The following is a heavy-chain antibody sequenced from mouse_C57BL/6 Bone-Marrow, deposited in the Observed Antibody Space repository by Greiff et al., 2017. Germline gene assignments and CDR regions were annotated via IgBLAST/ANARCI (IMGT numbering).Heavy chain of an antibody. CDR2: IYPRSGNT. CDR3: ARSGYGNHYAMDY. J-gene: IGHJ4*01. D-gene: IGHD2-10*02. Sequence: VQLQQSGAELVRPGASVKLSCKASGYTFTSYGISWVKQRTGQGLEWIGEIYPRSGNTYYNEKFKGKATLTADKSSSTAYMELRSLTSEDSAVYFCARSGYGNHYAMDYWGQGTSVTVSS. V-gene: IGHV1-81*01. CDR1: GYTFTSYG.